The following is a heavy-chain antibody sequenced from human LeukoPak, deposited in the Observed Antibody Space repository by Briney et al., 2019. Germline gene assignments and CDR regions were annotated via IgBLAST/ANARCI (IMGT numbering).Heavy chain of an antibody. CDR1: GGTFSSYA. D-gene: IGHD3-22*01. Sequence: SVKVSCKASGGTFSSYAISWVRQAPGQGLEWMGGIIPIFGTANYAQKFQGRVTITTDESTSTAYMELSSLRSEDTAVYYCASFLTYYYDSSGYSFDYWGQGTLVTVSS. CDR2: IIPIFGTA. J-gene: IGHJ4*02. V-gene: IGHV1-69*05. CDR3: ASFLTYYYDSSGYSFDY.